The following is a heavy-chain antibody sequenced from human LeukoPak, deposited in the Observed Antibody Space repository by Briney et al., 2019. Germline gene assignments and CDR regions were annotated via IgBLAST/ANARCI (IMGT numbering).Heavy chain of an antibody. Sequence: GGSLRLSCAASGFSVSSIYMSWVRQAPGKGLEWVSVIYSGGSTYYADSVKGRFTISRDNSKNTLYLQMNSLRAEDTAVYYCARGSLRDGYNLWGQGTLVTVSS. CDR2: IYSGGST. D-gene: IGHD5-24*01. CDR3: ARGSLRDGYNL. J-gene: IGHJ4*02. V-gene: IGHV3-66*01. CDR1: GFSVSSIY.